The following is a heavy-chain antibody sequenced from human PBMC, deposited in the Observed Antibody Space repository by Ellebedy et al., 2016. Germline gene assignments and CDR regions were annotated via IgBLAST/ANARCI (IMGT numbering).Heavy chain of an antibody. CDR2: IIPIFGTA. J-gene: IGHJ6*02. Sequence: SVKVSCXASGGTFSSYAISWVRQAPGQGLEWMGGIIPIFGTANYAQKFQGRVTITADESTSTAYMELSSLRSEDTAVYYCARDVGDSGELFFYYYGMDVWGQGTTVTVSS. V-gene: IGHV1-69*13. D-gene: IGHD3-10*01. CDR3: ARDVGDSGELFFYYYGMDV. CDR1: GGTFSSYA.